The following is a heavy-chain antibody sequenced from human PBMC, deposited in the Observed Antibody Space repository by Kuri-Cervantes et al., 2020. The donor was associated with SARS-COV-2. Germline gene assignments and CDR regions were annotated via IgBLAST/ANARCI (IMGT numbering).Heavy chain of an antibody. CDR1: GYSISSGYY. CDR3: AREYGSGSYYVQIDI. D-gene: IGHD3-10*01. V-gene: IGHV4-38-2*02. Sequence: SETLSLTCAVSGYSISSGYYWGWIRQPPGKGLEWIGSIYHSGSTYYNPSLKSRVTISVDTSKNQFSLKLSSATAADTAVYYCAREYGSGSYYVQIDIWGQGTMVTVSS. CDR2: IYHSGST. J-gene: IGHJ3*02.